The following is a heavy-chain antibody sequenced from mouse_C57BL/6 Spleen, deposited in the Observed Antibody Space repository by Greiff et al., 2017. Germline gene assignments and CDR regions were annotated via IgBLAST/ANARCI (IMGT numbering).Heavy chain of an antibody. CDR2: ISSGGSYT. Sequence: EVQRVESGGDLVKPGGSLKLSCAASGFTFSSYGMSWVRQTPDKRLGWVATISSGGSYTYYPDSVKGRFTISRDNAKNTLYLQMSSLKSEDTAMYYCARRGYYGMDAMDYWGQGTSVTVSS. CDR1: GFTFSSYG. V-gene: IGHV5-6*01. J-gene: IGHJ4*01. CDR3: ARRGYYGMDAMDY. D-gene: IGHD1-1*01.